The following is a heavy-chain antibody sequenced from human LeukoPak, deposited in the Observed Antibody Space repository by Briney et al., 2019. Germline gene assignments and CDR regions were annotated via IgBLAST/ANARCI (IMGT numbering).Heavy chain of an antibody. Sequence: GGSLRLSCAASGFTFSSYWMHWVRQAPGKGLVWVSRINSDGSSTSYADSVKGRFTISRDNAKNTLYLQMNSLRAEDTAVYYCARGNLDYYYYMDVWGKGTTVTASS. V-gene: IGHV3-74*01. CDR2: INSDGSST. CDR3: ARGNLDYYYYMDV. J-gene: IGHJ6*03. D-gene: IGHD1-14*01. CDR1: GFTFSSYW.